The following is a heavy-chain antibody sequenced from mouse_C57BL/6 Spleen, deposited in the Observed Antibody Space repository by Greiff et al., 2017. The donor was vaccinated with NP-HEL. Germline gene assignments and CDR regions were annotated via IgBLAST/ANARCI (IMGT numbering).Heavy chain of an antibody. CDR3: ARSDGGYARDY. Sequence: QVQLQQSGAELVRPGTSVKVSCKASGYAFTNYLIEWVKQRPGQGLEWIGVINPGSGGTNYNEKFKGKATLTADKSSSTAYMQLSSLTSEDAAVYFCARSDGGYARDYWGQGTSVTVSS. CDR1: GYAFTNYL. CDR2: INPGSGGT. J-gene: IGHJ4*01. V-gene: IGHV1-54*01.